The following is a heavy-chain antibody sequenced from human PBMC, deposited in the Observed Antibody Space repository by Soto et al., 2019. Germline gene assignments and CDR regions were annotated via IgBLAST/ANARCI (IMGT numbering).Heavy chain of an antibody. D-gene: IGHD2-15*01. J-gene: IGHJ4*02. CDR2: IYWNVEK. CDR1: GFSLSTSGVG. V-gene: IGHV2-5*01. Sequence: QISLKESGPTLVKPTETLTPTCSFSGFSLSTSGVGVGWIRQPPGKALEWLGMIYWNVEKRYSPSLTNRLTITKDTSKNQVVLTLTDMDPEDTGTYFCAHRRCSGGSCYFDYWGQGTLVTVSS. CDR3: AHRRCSGGSCYFDY.